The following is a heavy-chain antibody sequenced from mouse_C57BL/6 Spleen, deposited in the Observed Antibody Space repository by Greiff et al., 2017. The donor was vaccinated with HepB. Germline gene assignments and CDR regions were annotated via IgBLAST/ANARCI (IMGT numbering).Heavy chain of an antibody. CDR3: ARKGYYVSTFDY. J-gene: IGHJ2*01. D-gene: IGHD2-3*01. CDR1: GYTFTSYW. V-gene: IGHV1-53*01. CDR2: INPSNGGT. Sequence: VQLQQSGTELVKPGASVKLSCKASGYTFTSYWMHWVKQRPGQGLEWIGNINPSNGGTNYNEKFKSKATLTVDKSSSTAYMQLSSLTSEDSAVYYCARKGYYVSTFDYWGQGTTLTVSS.